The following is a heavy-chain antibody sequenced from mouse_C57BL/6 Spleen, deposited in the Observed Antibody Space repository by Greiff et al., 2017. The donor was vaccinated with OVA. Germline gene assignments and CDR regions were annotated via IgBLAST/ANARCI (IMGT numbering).Heavy chain of an antibody. J-gene: IGHJ2*01. CDR2: INPSTGGT. V-gene: IGHV1-42*01. Sequence: VQLQQSGPELVKPGASVKISCKASGYSFTGYYMNWVKQSPEKSLEWIGEINPSTGGTTYNQKFKAKATLPVDKSYSTAYMQLKRLTSEDSADYYCAKSAHMPGYCGSTYFDYWGQGTTLTAST. CDR1: GYSFTGYY. CDR3: AKSAHMPGYCGSTYFDY. D-gene: IGHD1-1*01.